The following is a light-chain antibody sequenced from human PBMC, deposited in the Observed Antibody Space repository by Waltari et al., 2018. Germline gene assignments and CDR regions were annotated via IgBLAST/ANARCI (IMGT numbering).Light chain of an antibody. J-gene: IGKJ4*01. V-gene: IGKV1-39*01. Sequence: DIQMTQSPSSLSASAGDRVTITCRASQSIATYLNWYQQKPGKAPILLIYAASSLQCGVPSRFSGSGSGTDFTLAISSLQPEDFATYFCQQSYSAPHTFGGGTQVDIK. CDR1: QSIATY. CDR2: AAS. CDR3: QQSYSAPHT.